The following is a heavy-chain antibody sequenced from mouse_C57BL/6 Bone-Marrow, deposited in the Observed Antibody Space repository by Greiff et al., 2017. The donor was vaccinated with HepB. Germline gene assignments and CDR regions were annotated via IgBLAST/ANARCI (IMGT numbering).Heavy chain of an antibody. D-gene: IGHD4-1*01. CDR2: INPNNGGT. CDR3: ARQEVGRGFAY. Sequence: VQLQQSGPELVKPGASVKIPCKASGYTFTDYNMDWVKQSHGKSLEWIGDINPNNGGTIYNQKFKGKATLTVDKSSSTAYMELRSLTSEDTAVYYCARQEVGRGFAYWGQGTLVTVSA. V-gene: IGHV1-18*01. CDR1: GYTFTDYN. J-gene: IGHJ3*01.